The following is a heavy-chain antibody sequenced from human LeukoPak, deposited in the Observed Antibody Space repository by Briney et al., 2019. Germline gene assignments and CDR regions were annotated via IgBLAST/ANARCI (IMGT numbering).Heavy chain of an antibody. V-gene: IGHV4-59*01. J-gene: IGHJ4*02. CDR2: IYYSGST. Sequence: SETLSLTCTVSGGSISNYYWSWIRQPPGKGLEWIGYIYYSGSTYYNPSFKSRVTISVDTSKNQFSLKMSSVIAADTAMYYCAREGYGDYGSGSYYSQGLDYWGQGTLVTVSS. CDR1: GGSISNYY. CDR3: AREGYGDYGSGSYYSQGLDY. D-gene: IGHD3-10*01.